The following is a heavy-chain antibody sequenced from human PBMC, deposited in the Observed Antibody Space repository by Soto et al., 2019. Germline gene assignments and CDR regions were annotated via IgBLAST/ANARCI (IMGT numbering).Heavy chain of an antibody. Sequence: EVQLVESGGGLVKPGGSLRLSCAASGFTFSSYSMNWVRQAPGKGLEWVSSISSSSSYIYYADSVKGRFTISRDNAKNSLYLQMNSLRAEDTAVYYCARGGFDYGDYGSGAFDIWGQGTMVTVSS. CDR1: GFTFSSYS. CDR2: ISSSSSYI. CDR3: ARGGFDYGDYGSGAFDI. V-gene: IGHV3-21*01. J-gene: IGHJ3*02. D-gene: IGHD4-17*01.